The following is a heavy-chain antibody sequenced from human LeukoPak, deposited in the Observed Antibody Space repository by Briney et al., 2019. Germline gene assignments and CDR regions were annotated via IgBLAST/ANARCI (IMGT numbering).Heavy chain of an antibody. CDR1: GGSISSYY. CDR2: IYTSGST. J-gene: IGHJ4*02. V-gene: IGHV4-4*07. CDR3: ASFSSSWYGGEYYFDY. Sequence: SETLSLTCTVSGGSISSYYWSWIRQPAGKGLEWIGRIYTSGSTNYTPSLKSRVTMSVDTSKNQFSLKLSSVTAADTAVYYCASFSSSWYGGEYYFDYWGQGTLVTVSS. D-gene: IGHD6-13*01.